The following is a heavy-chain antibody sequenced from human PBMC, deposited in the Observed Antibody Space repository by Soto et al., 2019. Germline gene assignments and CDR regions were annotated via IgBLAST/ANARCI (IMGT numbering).Heavy chain of an antibody. V-gene: IGHV4-59*01. D-gene: IGHD3-16*01. Sequence: QVQLQESGPGLVKPSETLSLTGSISGGSISDSQWNWIRQPPGKGLEWIGYIYYSGRTNYNPSLKSRLTISLDTSTRQFSLRLRSVTAADTAVYYCARMRGLGEISPYLDYWGQGALVTVSS. CDR3: ARMRGLGEISPYLDY. J-gene: IGHJ4*02. CDR1: GGSISDSQ. CDR2: IYYSGRT.